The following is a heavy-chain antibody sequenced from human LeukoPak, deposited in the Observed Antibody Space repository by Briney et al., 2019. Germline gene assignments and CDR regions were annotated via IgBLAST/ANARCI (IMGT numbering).Heavy chain of an antibody. V-gene: IGHV4-39*01. Sequence: PSETLSLTCSVSGGSISSSSYYWNWIRQPPGKGLEWVGSIYYSGTTYYNPSPKSRVTISEDTSKNRFSLLLTSVTAADTAVYYCARQVSDYFYYYIDVWGEGTTVIVSS. J-gene: IGHJ6*03. CDR1: GGSISSSSYY. CDR3: ARQVSDYFYYYIDV. CDR2: IYYSGTT.